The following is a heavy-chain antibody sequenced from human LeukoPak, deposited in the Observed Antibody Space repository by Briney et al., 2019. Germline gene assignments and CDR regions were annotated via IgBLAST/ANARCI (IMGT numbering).Heavy chain of an antibody. J-gene: IGHJ4*02. V-gene: IGHV3-21*01. Sequence: SGGSLRLSCAASGFTFSSYSMNWVRQAPGKGLEWVSSISSSSSYIYYADSVKGRFTISRDNAKNSLYLRMNSLRAEDTAVYYCARDLPTFGGGYYFDYWGQGTLVTVSS. D-gene: IGHD3-16*01. CDR3: ARDLPTFGGGYYFDY. CDR1: GFTFSSYS. CDR2: ISSSSSYI.